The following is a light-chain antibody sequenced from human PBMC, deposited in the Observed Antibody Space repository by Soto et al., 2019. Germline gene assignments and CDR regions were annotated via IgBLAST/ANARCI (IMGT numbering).Light chain of an antibody. V-gene: IGKV3-11*01. J-gene: IGKJ4*01. CDR2: AAS. Sequence: IVLTVCPAAVSLSPGERATLSGRASQSVRIYLAWYQLHTGQDPRLLIYAASNRALHMQFWSSSSWSEPDFTLPIRTLGPEDFEIYYCHQCRNWPLPVGGGTTV. CDR1: QSVRIY. CDR3: HQCRNWPLP.